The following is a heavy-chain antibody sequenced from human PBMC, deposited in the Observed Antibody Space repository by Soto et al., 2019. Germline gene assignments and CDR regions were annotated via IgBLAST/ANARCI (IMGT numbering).Heavy chain of an antibody. V-gene: IGHV4-34*01. Sequence: SDTLSLTWAVYGGSFSGYYWSWILQPPGKGLEWIGEINHSGSTNYNPSLKSRVTISVDTSKNQFSLKLSSVTAADTAVYYCARGPTIVEVVAAMKRGFDYWGQGTLVTVSS. CDR2: INHSGST. CDR1: GGSFSGYY. J-gene: IGHJ4*02. D-gene: IGHD2-15*01. CDR3: ARGPTIVEVVAAMKRGFDY.